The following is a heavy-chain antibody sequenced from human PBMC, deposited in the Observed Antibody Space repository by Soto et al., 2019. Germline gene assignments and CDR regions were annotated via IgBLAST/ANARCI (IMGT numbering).Heavy chain of an antibody. V-gene: IGHV4-39*01. CDR1: GGSISSSSYY. D-gene: IGHD3-10*01. CDR3: ARRYSTYYYGSGSCYFDY. CDR2: IYYSGST. J-gene: IGHJ4*02. Sequence: QLQLQESGPGLVKPSETLSLTCTVSGGSISSSSYYWGWIRQPPGKGLEWIGSIYYSGSTYYNPSLKSRVTISVDTSKNQFSLKLSSVTAADTAVYYCARRYSTYYYGSGSCYFDYWGQGTLVTVSS.